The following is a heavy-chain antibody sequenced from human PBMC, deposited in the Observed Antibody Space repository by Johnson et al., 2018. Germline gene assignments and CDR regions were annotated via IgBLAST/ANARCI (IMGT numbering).Heavy chain of an antibody. J-gene: IGHJ6*02. V-gene: IGHV3-9*01. Sequence: EVQLVESGGGLVQPGRSLRLSCAASGFTFDDYAMHWVRQAPGKGLEWVSGISWNSGSIGYADSVKGRFTISRDNAKNSLYLQMNSLRAEDTALYYCANSPQGYYYGMDVWGQGTTVTVSS. CDR2: ISWNSGSI. CDR1: GFTFDDYA. CDR3: ANSPQGYYYGMDV.